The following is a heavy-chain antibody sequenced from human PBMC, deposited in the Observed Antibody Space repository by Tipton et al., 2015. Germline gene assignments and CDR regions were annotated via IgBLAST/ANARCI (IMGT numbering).Heavy chain of an antibody. J-gene: IGHJ3*01. Sequence: TLSLTCTVSGGSISSSSSYWGWIRQPPGKGLEWIGNIYYRGSTYCNPSLRSRVTISVDTSKNQFSLKLTSVTAADTAVYYCARRFAHDAFDVWGQGTMVTVSS. CDR3: ARRFAHDAFDV. V-gene: IGHV4-39*01. CDR2: IYYRGST. CDR1: GGSISSSSSY.